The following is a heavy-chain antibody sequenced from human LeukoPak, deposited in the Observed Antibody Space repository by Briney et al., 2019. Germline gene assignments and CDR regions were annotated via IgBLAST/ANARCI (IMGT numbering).Heavy chain of an antibody. V-gene: IGHV1-18*01. CDR1: GYTFNSYG. J-gene: IGHJ4*02. CDR2: ISAYNGNT. Sequence: ASVKVSCKASGYTFNSYGISWVRQAPGQGLEWMGWISAYNGNTNYAQKLQGRVTMTIDTSTSTAYMELRSLRSDDTAVYYCARGTSGSYHTGLDYWGQGTLVTVSS. CDR3: ARGTSGSYHTGLDY. D-gene: IGHD1-26*01.